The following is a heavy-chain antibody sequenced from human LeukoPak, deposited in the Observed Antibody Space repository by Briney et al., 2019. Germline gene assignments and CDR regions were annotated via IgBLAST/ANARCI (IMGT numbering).Heavy chain of an antibody. CDR1: GYTFTSFG. V-gene: IGHV1-18*01. CDR3: ARDGTTGTTKSDY. J-gene: IGHJ4*02. D-gene: IGHD1-7*01. CDR2: ISAYNGNT. Sequence: ASVKVSCKSSGYTFTSFGIIWVRQAPGQGLEWMGGISAYNGNTNYAQKLQGRVTMTTDTSTSTAYMELRSLRSDDAAVYYCARDGTTGTTKSDYWGQGTLVTVSS.